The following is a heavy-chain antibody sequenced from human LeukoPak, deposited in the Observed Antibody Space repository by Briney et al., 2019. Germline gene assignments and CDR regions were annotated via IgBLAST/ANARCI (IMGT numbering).Heavy chain of an antibody. D-gene: IGHD5-24*01. CDR3: ARSGYNRFDY. J-gene: IGHJ4*02. Sequence: GGSLRLSCAASGFTFSSYEMNWVRQAPGKGLEWVSYISSSGSTIYYADSVKGHFTISRDNSKSTLYLQMNSLRAEDTAIYYCARSGYNRFDYWGQGTLVTVSS. CDR2: ISSSGSTI. V-gene: IGHV3-48*03. CDR1: GFTFSSYE.